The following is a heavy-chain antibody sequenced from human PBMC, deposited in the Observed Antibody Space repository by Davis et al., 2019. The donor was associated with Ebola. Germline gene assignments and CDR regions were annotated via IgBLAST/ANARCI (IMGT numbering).Heavy chain of an antibody. V-gene: IGHV3-21*01. CDR1: GFSFYSYW. D-gene: IGHD3-10*01. J-gene: IGHJ4*02. Sequence: GESLKISCAASGFSFYSYWMTWVRQAPGKGLEWVSSISSSSSYIYYADSVKGRFTISRDNAKNSLYLQMNSLRAEDTAVYYCASLYYYGSGSYYLPRGRYFDYWGQGTLVTVSS. CDR2: ISSSSSYI. CDR3: ASLYYYGSGSYYLPRGRYFDY.